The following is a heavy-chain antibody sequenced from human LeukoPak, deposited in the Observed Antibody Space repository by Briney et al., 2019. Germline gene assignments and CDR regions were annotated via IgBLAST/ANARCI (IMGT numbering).Heavy chain of an antibody. Sequence: ASVKVSCKASGYTFTSYDINWVRQATGQGLEWMGWMNPNSGNTGYAQKFQGRVTMTRNTSISTAYMELSSLRSEDTAVYYCARSRPTGYGRIYYFDYWGQGTLVTVSS. CDR2: MNPNSGNT. CDR3: ARSRPTGYGRIYYFDY. J-gene: IGHJ4*02. CDR1: GYTFTSYD. D-gene: IGHD2-15*01. V-gene: IGHV1-8*01.